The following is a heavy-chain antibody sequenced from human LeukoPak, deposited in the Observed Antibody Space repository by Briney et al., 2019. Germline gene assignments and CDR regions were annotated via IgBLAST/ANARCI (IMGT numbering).Heavy chain of an antibody. Sequence: GGSLRLSCAASGFTFSSYAMSWVRQAPGKGLEWVSAISGSGGSTYYADSVKGRFTISRDNSKNALYLQMNNLRAEDTAVYYCAKDDYYDSSGRPVYFDYWGQGTLVTVSS. D-gene: IGHD3-22*01. CDR2: ISGSGGST. J-gene: IGHJ4*02. V-gene: IGHV3-23*01. CDR1: GFTFSSYA. CDR3: AKDDYYDSSGRPVYFDY.